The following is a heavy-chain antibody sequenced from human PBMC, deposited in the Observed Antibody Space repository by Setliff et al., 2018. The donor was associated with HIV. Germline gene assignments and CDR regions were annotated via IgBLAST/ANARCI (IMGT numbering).Heavy chain of an antibody. J-gene: IGHJ1*01. Sequence: ASVKVSCKASGYTLAGYFMHWVRQAPGQGLEWMGWINPNSGGTNYAQKFQGRVTMTRDTSISTAYLDLSRLRSDVTAVYYCARGAENPHWYYDTWSGPSSGYFQHWGQGTLVTVSS. D-gene: IGHD3-3*01. V-gene: IGHV1-2*02. CDR1: GYTLAGYF. CDR3: ARGAENPHWYYDTWSGPSSGYFQH. CDR2: INPNSGGT.